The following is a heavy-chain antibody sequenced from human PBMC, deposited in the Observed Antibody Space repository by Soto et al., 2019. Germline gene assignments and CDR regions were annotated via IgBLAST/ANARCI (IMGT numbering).Heavy chain of an antibody. Sequence: SETLSLTCTVSGGSISSSSYYWGWIRQPPGKGLEWIGSIYYSGSTYYNPSLKSRVTISVDTSKNQFSLKLSSVTAADTAVYYCARHPIYSNYVVSFSVLGANFDYWGQGTLVTVSS. V-gene: IGHV4-39*01. CDR3: ARHPIYSNYVVSFSVLGANFDY. J-gene: IGHJ4*02. CDR1: GGSISSSSYY. D-gene: IGHD4-4*01. CDR2: IYYSGST.